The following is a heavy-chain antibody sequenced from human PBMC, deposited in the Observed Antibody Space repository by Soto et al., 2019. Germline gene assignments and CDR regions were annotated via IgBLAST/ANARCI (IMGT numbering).Heavy chain of an antibody. V-gene: IGHV3-9*01. CDR2: ISWNSGSI. D-gene: IGHD6-19*01. J-gene: IGHJ6*02. Sequence: EVQLVESGGGLVQPGRSLRLSCAASGFTFDDYAMHWVRQAPGKGLEWVSGISWNSGSIGYADSVKGRFTISRDNAKNSLYLQMNSLRAEDTALYYCAKDHEPQWLVRGYYYYGMDVWGQGTTVTVSS. CDR1: GFTFDDYA. CDR3: AKDHEPQWLVRGYYYYGMDV.